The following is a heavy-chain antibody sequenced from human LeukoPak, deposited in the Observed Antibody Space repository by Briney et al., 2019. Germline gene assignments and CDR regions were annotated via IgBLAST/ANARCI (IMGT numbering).Heavy chain of an antibody. V-gene: IGHV1-2*02. CDR2: INPNSGGT. D-gene: IGHD2-15*01. CDR3: ATTRYCSGGSCSPAH. CDR1: GYTFTGYY. Sequence: ASVKVSCKASGYTFTGYYMHWVRQAPGQGLEWMGWINPNSGGTNYAQKFRGRVTMTRDTSISTAYMELSRLRSDDTAVYYCATTRYCSGGSCSPAHWGQGTLVTVSS. J-gene: IGHJ4*02.